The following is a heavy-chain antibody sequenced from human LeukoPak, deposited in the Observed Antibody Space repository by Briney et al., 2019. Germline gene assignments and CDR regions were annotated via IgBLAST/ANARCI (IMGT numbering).Heavy chain of an antibody. V-gene: IGHV3-23*01. CDR3: AKVAGYFEN. CDR2: VSGSGSRT. CDR1: GFTFSSYV. J-gene: IGHJ4*02. Sequence: GGSLRLSCAASGFTFSSYVMSWARQAPGKGLEWVSAVSGSGSRTYYADSVKGRFSISRDNFKNTVYLQMNSLRAEDTAVYYCAKVAGYFENWGQGTLVTVSS.